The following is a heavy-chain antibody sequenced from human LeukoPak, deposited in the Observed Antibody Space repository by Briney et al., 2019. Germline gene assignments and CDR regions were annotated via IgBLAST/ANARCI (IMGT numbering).Heavy chain of an antibody. CDR1: GFTFSSYW. CDR3: AREQTPVIHYYFDS. CDR2: IKQDGSDY. Sequence: GGSLRLSCAASGFTFSSYWMSWVRQAPGKGLEWVAIIKQDGSDYYYVDSVKGRFTISRDNAKNSLYLQMNSLRAEDTAVYYCAREQTPVIHYYFDSWGQGTLVTVSS. D-gene: IGHD3-16*02. V-gene: IGHV3-7*01. J-gene: IGHJ4*02.